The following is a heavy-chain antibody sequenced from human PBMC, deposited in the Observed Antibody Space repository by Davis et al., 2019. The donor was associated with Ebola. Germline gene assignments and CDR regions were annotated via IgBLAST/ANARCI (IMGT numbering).Heavy chain of an antibody. Sequence: GGSLRLSCEASGFIFDSYAMSWVRQAPGKGLDWVSTISGSCDTTYYADAVRGRFTISRDNSKNTLFLQMSSLRAEDTAVYYCVRKSRDGYNYFDNWGQGTLVSVSS. V-gene: IGHV3-23*01. CDR3: VRKSRDGYNYFDN. CDR2: ISGSCDTT. CDR1: GFIFDSYA. D-gene: IGHD5-24*01. J-gene: IGHJ4*02.